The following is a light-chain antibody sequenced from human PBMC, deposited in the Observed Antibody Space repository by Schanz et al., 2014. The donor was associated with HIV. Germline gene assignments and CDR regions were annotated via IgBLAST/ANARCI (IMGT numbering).Light chain of an antibody. Sequence: QSALTQPASVSGPPGQSITISCTGTSSDVGNYNYVSWYQQHPGKAPKLMIYDVSNRPSGVSSRFSGSKSGNTASLTISGLQAEDEADYYCSSYTSSSTLVFGGGTKLTVL. J-gene: IGLJ2*01. CDR2: DVS. CDR1: SSDVGNYNY. CDR3: SSYTSSSTLV. V-gene: IGLV2-14*01.